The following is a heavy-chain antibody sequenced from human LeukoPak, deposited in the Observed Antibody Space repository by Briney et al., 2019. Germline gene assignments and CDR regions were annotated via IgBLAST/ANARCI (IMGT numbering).Heavy chain of an antibody. CDR1: GGTFSSYA. CDR3: ARPSIAARRPYYYYGMDV. V-gene: IGHV1-69*04. Sequence: SVKVSCKASGGTFSSYAISWVRQAPGQGLEWMGRIIPILGIANYAQKFQGRVTITADKSTSTAYMELSSLRSEDTAVYYCARPSIAARRPYYYYGMDVWGQGTTVTVSS. CDR2: IIPILGIA. D-gene: IGHD6-6*01. J-gene: IGHJ6*02.